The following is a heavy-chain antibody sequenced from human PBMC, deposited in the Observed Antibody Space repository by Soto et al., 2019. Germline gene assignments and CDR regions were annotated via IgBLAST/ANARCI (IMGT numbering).Heavy chain of an antibody. D-gene: IGHD3-10*01. CDR1: GYTLTELS. CDR3: ARGGYEVRGVFYY. J-gene: IGHJ4*02. CDR2: IDAYNGET. V-gene: IGHV1-24*01. Sequence: ASVKVSCKVSGYTLTELSMHWVRQAPGKGLEWMGWIDAYNGETNYAQKLQGRVTMTTDTSTSTAYMELRSLRSDDTAVYYCARGGYEVRGVFYYWGQGTLVTVSS.